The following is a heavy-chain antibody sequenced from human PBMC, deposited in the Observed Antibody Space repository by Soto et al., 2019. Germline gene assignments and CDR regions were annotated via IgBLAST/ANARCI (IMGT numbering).Heavy chain of an antibody. V-gene: IGHV3-23*01. J-gene: IGHJ4*02. CDR1: GFTVSSYT. CDR2: IRCSGGTT. D-gene: IGHD6-19*01. Sequence: LGLFNGASGFTVSSYTMTWVRQATGNGLQWLSTIRCSGGTTYYAASVRGRFTISRDNPKNTLYLQMNSLRAEDTAVYYCSKDLGGYGAVAATGDYWGQGTLVTVSS. CDR3: SKDLGGYGAVAATGDY.